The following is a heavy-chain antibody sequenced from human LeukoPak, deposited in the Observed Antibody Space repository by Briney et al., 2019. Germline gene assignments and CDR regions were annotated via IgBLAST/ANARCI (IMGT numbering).Heavy chain of an antibody. D-gene: IGHD1-1*01. CDR3: AKGGNWNALRSDENY. J-gene: IGHJ4*02. V-gene: IGHV3-23*01. CDR1: GFTFSNYA. CDR2: IGGSGSNT. Sequence: GGSLRLSCAASGFTFSNYAMSWVRQAPGKGLEWVSVIGGSGSNTYYADSVKGRFTISRGNSKNTLTLQMNSLRAEDTAVYYCAKGGNWNALRSDENYWGQGTLVTVSS.